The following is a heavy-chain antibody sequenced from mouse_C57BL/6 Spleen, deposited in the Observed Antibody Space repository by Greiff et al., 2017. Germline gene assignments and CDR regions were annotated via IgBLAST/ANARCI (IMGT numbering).Heavy chain of an antibody. J-gene: IGHJ3*01. Sequence: QVHVKQSGAELVRPGTSVKMSCKASGYTFTNYWIGWAKQRPGHGLEWIGDIYPGGGYTNYNEKFKGKATLTADKSSSTAYMQFSSLTSEDSAIYYCARGDSYYGSSYGGFAYWGQGTLVTVSA. CDR2: IYPGGGYT. CDR3: ARGDSYYGSSYGGFAY. V-gene: IGHV1-63*01. CDR1: GYTFTNYW. D-gene: IGHD1-1*01.